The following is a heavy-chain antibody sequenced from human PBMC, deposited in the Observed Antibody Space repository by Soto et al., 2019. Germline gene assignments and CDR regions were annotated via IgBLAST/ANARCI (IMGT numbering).Heavy chain of an antibody. CDR2: SSTNSDYT. CDR3: AREDGYCTTTYCSNWFAP. Sequence: ASVKVSCKASGYRFTTYRITWVRQAPGRGLEWMSSSSTNSDYTNYAQKFQGRVTMTTDASTTTAYMELKSLTSDDTAVYFCAREDGYCTTTYCSNWFAPWGQGSQVTVSS. D-gene: IGHD2-8*01. CDR1: GYRFTTYR. J-gene: IGHJ5*02. V-gene: IGHV1-18*04.